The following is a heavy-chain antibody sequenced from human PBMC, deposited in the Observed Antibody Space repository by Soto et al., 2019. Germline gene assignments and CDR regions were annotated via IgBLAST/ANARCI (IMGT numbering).Heavy chain of an antibody. Sequence: SETLSLTCTVSGGSISSGDYYWSWIRQPPGKGLEWIGYSYYSGSTYYSPSLKSRVTISVDTSKNQFSLKLSSVTAADTAVYYCARVIGDYDSSGYYLWGQGTLVTVS. CDR2: SYYSGST. CDR3: ARVIGDYDSSGYYL. V-gene: IGHV4-30-4*01. CDR1: GGSISSGDYY. J-gene: IGHJ5*02. D-gene: IGHD3-22*01.